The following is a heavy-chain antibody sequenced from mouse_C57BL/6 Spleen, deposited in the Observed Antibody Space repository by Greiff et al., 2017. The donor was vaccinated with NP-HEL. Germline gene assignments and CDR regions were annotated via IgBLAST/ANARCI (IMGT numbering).Heavy chain of an antibody. V-gene: IGHV5-17*01. Sequence: EVKLVESGGGLVKPGGSLKLSCAASGFTFSDYGMHWVRQAPEKGLEWVAYISSGSSTIYYADTVKGRFTISRDNAKNTLFLQMTSLRSEDTAMYYCARDTTVVSRYYAMDYWGQGTSVTVSS. CDR3: ARDTTVVSRYYAMDY. CDR2: ISSGSSTI. CDR1: GFTFSDYG. J-gene: IGHJ4*01. D-gene: IGHD1-1*01.